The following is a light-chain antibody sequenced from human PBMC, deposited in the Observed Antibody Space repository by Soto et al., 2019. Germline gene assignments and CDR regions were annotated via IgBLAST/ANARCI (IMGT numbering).Light chain of an antibody. CDR1: SSAVGGYNY. V-gene: IGLV2-8*01. Sequence: SALTQPPSASGSPGQSVTISCTGTSSAVGGYNYVSWYQQHPGKAPKLMIYEVSKRPSGVPDRFSGSKSGNTASLTVSGLQAEDEADYYCSSYAGSNIWVFGTGTKLTVL. CDR2: EVS. CDR3: SSYAGSNIWV. J-gene: IGLJ1*01.